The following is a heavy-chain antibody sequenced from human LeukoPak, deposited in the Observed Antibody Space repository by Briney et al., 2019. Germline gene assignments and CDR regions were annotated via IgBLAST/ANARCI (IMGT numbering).Heavy chain of an antibody. V-gene: IGHV3-48*02. J-gene: IGHJ1*01. CDR1: GFTFSSYS. Sequence: GGSLRLSCAASGFTFSSYSMNWVRQAPGKGLEWVSYISSSSSTIYYADSVKGRFTISRDNAKNSLYLQMNSLRDEDAAVYYCARDSGDYYDSSGYYSYYFQHWGQGTLVTVSS. CDR3: ARDSGDYYDSSGYYSYYFQH. D-gene: IGHD3-22*01. CDR2: ISSSSSTI.